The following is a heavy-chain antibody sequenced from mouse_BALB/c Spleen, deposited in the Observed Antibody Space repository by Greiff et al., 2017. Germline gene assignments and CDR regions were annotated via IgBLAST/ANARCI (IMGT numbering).Heavy chain of an antibody. Sequence: EVHLVESGGGLVQPGGSRKLSCAASGFTFSSFGMHWVRQAPEKGLEWVAYISSGSSTIYYADTVKGRFTISRDNPKNTLFLQMTSLRSEDTAMYYCARSRSPLLPSYWGQGTLVTVSA. J-gene: IGHJ3*01. D-gene: IGHD1-1*01. CDR3: ARSRSPLLPSY. CDR1: GFTFSSFG. V-gene: IGHV5-17*02. CDR2: ISSGSSTI.